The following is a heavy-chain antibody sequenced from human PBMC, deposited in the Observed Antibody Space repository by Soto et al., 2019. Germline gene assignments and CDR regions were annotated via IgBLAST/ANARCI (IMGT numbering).Heavy chain of an antibody. CDR2: VRSKAYGGTT. Sequence: AGWSLRLSCTTSVFTFVDYAMSWFRQAPGKGLEWVGVVRSKAYGGTTDYAASVKGRFDISRDDSKSIAYLQMNSVTTEDTAVYFCARYTYTSRYSYYGMDVWGPGTTVTVSS. CDR3: ARYTYTSRYSYYGMDV. CDR1: VFTFVDYA. D-gene: IGHD6-13*01. V-gene: IGHV3-49*03. J-gene: IGHJ6*02.